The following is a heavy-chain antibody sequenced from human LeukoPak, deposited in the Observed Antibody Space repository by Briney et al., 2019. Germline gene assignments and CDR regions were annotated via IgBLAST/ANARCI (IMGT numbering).Heavy chain of an antibody. J-gene: IGHJ4*02. CDR2: IIPIFGTA. D-gene: IGHD5-24*01. CDR3: ATRQTRRDGYNWAPSDY. Sequence: SVKVSCKASGGTFSSHAISWVRQAPGQGLEWMGGIIPIFGTANYAQKFQGRVTITTDESTSTAYMELSSLRSEDTAVYYCATRQTRRDGYNWAPSDYWGQGTLVTVSS. V-gene: IGHV1-69*05. CDR1: GGTFSSHA.